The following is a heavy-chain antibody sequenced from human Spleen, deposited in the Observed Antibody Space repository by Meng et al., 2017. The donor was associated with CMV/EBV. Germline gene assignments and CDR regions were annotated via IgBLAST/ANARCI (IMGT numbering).Heavy chain of an antibody. Sequence: ASVKVSCKASEYTFANYYIHWVRQAPGQGLEWMGIINPSGGSTSYAQKFQGRVTMTRDTSISTAYMELSRLRSDDTAVYYCARNAHRDYYDSSGYPRDWGQGTLVTVSS. V-gene: IGHV1-46*01. CDR3: ARNAHRDYYDSSGYPRD. CDR2: INPSGGST. D-gene: IGHD3-22*01. J-gene: IGHJ4*02. CDR1: EYTFANYY.